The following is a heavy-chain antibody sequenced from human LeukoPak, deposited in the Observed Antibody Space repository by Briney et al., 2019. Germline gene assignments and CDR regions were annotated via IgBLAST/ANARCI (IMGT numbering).Heavy chain of an antibody. D-gene: IGHD7-27*01. CDR2: MSPNSGDT. CDR1: GYTFTIYD. J-gene: IGHJ4*02. Sequence: ASVNVSCKASGYTFTIYDFNWVRQATGQRPEWMGWMSPNSGDTGYAQKFQDRVTMTRNTSISTAYMELSSLRSDDTAVYYCARGPPNWGYDYWGPGTLVTVSS. V-gene: IGHV1-8*01. CDR3: ARGPPNWGYDY.